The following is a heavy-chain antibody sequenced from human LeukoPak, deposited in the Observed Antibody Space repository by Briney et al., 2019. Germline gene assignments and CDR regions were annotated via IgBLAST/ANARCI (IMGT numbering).Heavy chain of an antibody. CDR3: ARGGYYYGSGSYRDAFDI. D-gene: IGHD3-10*01. CDR1: GYTFTGYF. V-gene: IGHV1-2*04. J-gene: IGHJ3*02. Sequence: ASVKVSCKASGYTFTGYFMHWVRQAPGQGLEWMGWINPNTGGTNYAQKFQGWVTMTRDTSISTVYMELSRLRSDDTAVYYCARGGYYYGSGSYRDAFDIWGQGTMVTVSS. CDR2: INPNTGGT.